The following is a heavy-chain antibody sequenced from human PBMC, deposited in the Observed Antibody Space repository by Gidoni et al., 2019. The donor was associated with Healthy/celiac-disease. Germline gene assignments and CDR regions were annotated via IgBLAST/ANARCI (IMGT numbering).Heavy chain of an antibody. V-gene: IGHV1-3*01. D-gene: IGHD3-10*01. J-gene: IGHJ4*02. CDR3: AREKWFGEPYFDY. Sequence: QVQLVQSGAEVKKPGASVKVSCKASGYTFTSYAMHWVRQAPGQRLEWMGWINAGNGNTKYSQKFQGRVTITRDTSASTAYMELSSLRSEDTAVYYCAREKWFGEPYFDYWGQGTLVTVSS. CDR1: GYTFTSYA. CDR2: INAGNGNT.